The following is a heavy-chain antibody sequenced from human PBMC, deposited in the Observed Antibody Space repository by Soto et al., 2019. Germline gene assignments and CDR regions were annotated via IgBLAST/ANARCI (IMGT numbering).Heavy chain of an antibody. J-gene: IGHJ4*02. CDR3: ARNTYEPGDFDD. CDR2: MTANSGNT. V-gene: IGHV1-8*01. D-gene: IGHD5-18*01. CDR1: GYTFTNYD. Sequence: QVQLVQSGAEVKKPGASVKVSCKASGYTFTNYDINWVQQATGQGLEWMGCMTANSGNTGNAQKLQCRVTMPGDSVTSTVYSALSNLKSEDTDVYYCARNTYEPGDFDDWVQGTLDTVSS.